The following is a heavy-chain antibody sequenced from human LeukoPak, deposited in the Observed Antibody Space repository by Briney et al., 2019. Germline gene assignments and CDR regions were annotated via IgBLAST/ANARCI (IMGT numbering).Heavy chain of an antibody. V-gene: IGHV4-59*08. Sequence: SETLSLTCTVSGGSISNYYWSWIRQPPGKGLEWIGYIYYSGSTNYSPSLKSRVTISVDTSKNQFSLKLSSVTAADTAVYYCARGAQWLDYWGQGTLVTVSS. CDR1: GGSISNYY. J-gene: IGHJ4*02. CDR3: ARGAQWLDY. CDR2: IYYSGST. D-gene: IGHD3-22*01.